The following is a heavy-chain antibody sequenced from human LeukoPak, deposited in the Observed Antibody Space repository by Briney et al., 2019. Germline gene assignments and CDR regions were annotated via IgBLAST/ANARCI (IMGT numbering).Heavy chain of an antibody. V-gene: IGHV4-34*01. Sequence: SETLSLTCAVFGGSFSDYYWTWIRQPPGKGLEWIGEINHSGSTNYNPSLKSRVTISVDTSKNQFSLKLSSVTAADTAVYYRARAPKYSIAIDYWGQGTLVTVSS. D-gene: IGHD6-6*01. CDR1: GGSFSDYY. J-gene: IGHJ4*02. CDR3: ARAPKYSIAIDY. CDR2: INHSGST.